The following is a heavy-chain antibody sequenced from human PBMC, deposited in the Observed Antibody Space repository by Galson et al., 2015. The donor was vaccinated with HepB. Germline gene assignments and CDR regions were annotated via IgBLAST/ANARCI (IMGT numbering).Heavy chain of an antibody. J-gene: IGHJ4*02. CDR2: IHPFRGI. Sequence: TLSLTCTVSGCSINSGDSYWSWIRQPPGRGLEWIGCIHPFRGIYYNPSLRSRVTISEDTSKNQFSLNLTSVTAADTAVYYCARGGDAYKSGYWGQGTLVTVSS. V-gene: IGHV4-30-4*01. CDR3: ARGGDAYKSGY. CDR1: GCSINSGDSY. D-gene: IGHD5-24*01.